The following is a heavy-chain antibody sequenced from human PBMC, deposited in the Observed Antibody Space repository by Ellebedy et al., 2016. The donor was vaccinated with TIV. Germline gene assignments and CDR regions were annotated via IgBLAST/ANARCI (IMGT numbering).Heavy chain of an antibody. Sequence: GGSLRLXCAASGFTFSSYAMHWVRQAPGKGLEWVSGISLNSGNIGYADSVKGRFTISRDNSKNTLYLQMNSLRAEDTAVYYCARPSYSGSYFDYWGQGTLVTVSS. CDR3: ARPSYSGSYFDY. CDR2: ISLNSGNI. CDR1: GFTFSSYA. D-gene: IGHD1-26*01. J-gene: IGHJ4*02. V-gene: IGHV3-9*01.